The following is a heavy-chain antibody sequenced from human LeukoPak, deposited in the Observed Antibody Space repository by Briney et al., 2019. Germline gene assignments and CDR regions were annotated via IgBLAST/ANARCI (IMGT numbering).Heavy chain of an antibody. J-gene: IGHJ5*02. Sequence: GGSLRLSCAASGFTFSSYAMHWVRQAPGKGLEWVAVISYDGSNKYYADSVKGRFTISRDNSKNTLYLQMNSLRAEDTAVYYCAREIVSSTSGTWFDPWGQGTLVTVSS. D-gene: IGHD2-2*01. CDR3: AREIVSSTSGTWFDP. V-gene: IGHV3-30*04. CDR1: GFTFSSYA. CDR2: ISYDGSNK.